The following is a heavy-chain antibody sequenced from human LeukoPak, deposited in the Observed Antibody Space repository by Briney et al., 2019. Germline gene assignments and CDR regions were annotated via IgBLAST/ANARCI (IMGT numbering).Heavy chain of an antibody. Sequence: SETLSLTCTVSGGSISSYYWSWIRQPPGKGLEWIGYIYYSGSTNYNPSLKSRVTISVDTSKNQFSLKLSSVTAADTAVYYCAREEVVTAIWHYVDYWGQGTLVTVSS. V-gene: IGHV4-59*01. CDR1: GGSISSYY. J-gene: IGHJ4*02. D-gene: IGHD2-21*02. CDR2: IYYSGST. CDR3: AREEVVTAIWHYVDY.